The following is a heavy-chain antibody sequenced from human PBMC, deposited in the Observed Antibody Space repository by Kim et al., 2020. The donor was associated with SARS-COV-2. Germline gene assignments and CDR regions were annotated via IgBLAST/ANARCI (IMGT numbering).Heavy chain of an antibody. J-gene: IGHJ4*02. D-gene: IGHD4-4*01. CDR3: ARDPAYSSFDY. Sequence: HGDAVKGRWPVSRDNAENSVYLQLNSLRAEDTGVFYCARDPAYSSFDYWGQGSLVTVSS. V-gene: IGHV3-7*01.